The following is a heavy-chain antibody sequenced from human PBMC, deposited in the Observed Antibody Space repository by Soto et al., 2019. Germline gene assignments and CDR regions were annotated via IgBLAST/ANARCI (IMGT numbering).Heavy chain of an antibody. CDR1: GYTFTSYD. CDR3: ARRWFGELFFFWFAP. J-gene: IGHJ5*02. CDR2: MNPNSGNT. Sequence: ASVKVSCKASGYTFTSYDINWVRQATGQGLEWTGWMNPNSGNTGYAQRFQGRVTMTRNTSISTAYMELSSLRSEDTAVYYCARRWFGELFFFWFAPWGQGTLSTLSS. V-gene: IGHV1-8*01. D-gene: IGHD3-10*01.